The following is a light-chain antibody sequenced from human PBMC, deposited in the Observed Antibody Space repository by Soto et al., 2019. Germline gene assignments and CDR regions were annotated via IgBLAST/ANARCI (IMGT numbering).Light chain of an antibody. J-gene: IGKJ4*01. CDR3: QQYDNWPLT. V-gene: IGKV3-20*01. Sequence: EVVLTQSPGSLSLSPGERATLSCKTSQSDGSNFVAWYQQKPGQAPRLLIYASVNRATGIPDRFSGSASGTDFTLTINRLEPEDFAVYYCQQYDNWPLTFGGGTKVAIK. CDR1: QSDGSNF. CDR2: ASV.